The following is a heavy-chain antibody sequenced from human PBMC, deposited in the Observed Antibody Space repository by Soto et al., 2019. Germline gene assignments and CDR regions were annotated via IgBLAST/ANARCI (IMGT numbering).Heavy chain of an antibody. V-gene: IGHV1-18*01. CDR2: ISAHNGNT. D-gene: IGHD3-16*01. Sequence: QVHLVQSGAEVKKPGASVKVSCKGSGYTFTSYGITWVRQAPGQGLEWMGWISAHNGNTNYAQKLAGSVTGTRDTSTSPAYMDLKSLRSDDAAVYYRARWGYGDYWGQGAPVTVSS. CDR1: GYTFTSYG. J-gene: IGHJ4*02. CDR3: ARWGYGDY.